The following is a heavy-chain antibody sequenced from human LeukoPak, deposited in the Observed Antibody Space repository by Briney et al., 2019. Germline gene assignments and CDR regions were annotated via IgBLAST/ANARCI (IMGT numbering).Heavy chain of an antibody. CDR3: ALSNNPGY. CDR1: GCNFTSYW. J-gene: IGHJ4*02. CDR2: IYPGDSDT. V-gene: IGHV5-51*01. D-gene: IGHD5/OR15-5a*01. Sequence: GGSLQISCEGSGCNFTSYWIGWVRQVPGKGLEWMGIIYPGDSDTRYSPSFQGQVTISADKSISTAYLQWSSLKASDTAMYYCALSNNPGYWGQGTLVTVSS.